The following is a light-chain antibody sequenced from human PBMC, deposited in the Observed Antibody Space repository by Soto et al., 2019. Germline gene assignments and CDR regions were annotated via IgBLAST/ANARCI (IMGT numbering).Light chain of an antibody. CDR3: QQYNSYSCT. V-gene: IGKV1-5*01. Sequence: DIQMTQSPSTLSASVGDRVTITCRASQSISSWLAWYQQKPGKAPKLLIYDASSLESGVPLRFSGSGSGTEFTLTISSLQPDDFATYYCQQYNSYSCTFGQGTRLE. CDR2: DAS. J-gene: IGKJ5*01. CDR1: QSISSW.